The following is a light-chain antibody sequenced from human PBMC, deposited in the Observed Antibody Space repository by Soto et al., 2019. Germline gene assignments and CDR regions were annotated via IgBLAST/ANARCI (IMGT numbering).Light chain of an antibody. Sequence: QSALTQPASVSGSPGQSITISCTGTSSDVDYTYVSWYQHHPGKAPKLMIYENNNRPSGISYRFSGSKSGNTASLTISGLQAEDEAEYYCGSYTMNSIWVFGGGTKLTVL. CDR1: SSDVDYTY. CDR3: GSYTMNSIWV. V-gene: IGLV2-14*01. J-gene: IGLJ3*02. CDR2: ENN.